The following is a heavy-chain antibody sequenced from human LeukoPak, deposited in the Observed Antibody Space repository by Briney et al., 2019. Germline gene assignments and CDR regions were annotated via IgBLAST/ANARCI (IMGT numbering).Heavy chain of an antibody. J-gene: IGHJ4*02. D-gene: IGHD2-2*03. CDR3: ASGYRYFDY. V-gene: IGHV3-74*01. CDR2: INSDGSST. Sequence: GGSLRLSCAASGFTFSSYWMNWVGQAPGKGLVWVSRINSDGSSTSYADSVKGRFTISRDNAKNTLYLQMNSLRAEDTAVYYCASGYRYFDYWGQGTLVTASS. CDR1: GFTFSSYW.